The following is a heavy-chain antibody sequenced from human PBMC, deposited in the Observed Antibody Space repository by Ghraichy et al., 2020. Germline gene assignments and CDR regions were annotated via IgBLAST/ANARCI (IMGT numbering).Heavy chain of an antibody. CDR3: ARESGVVGATSCFDF. V-gene: IGHV3-21*01. CDR2: INGRSNYI. D-gene: IGHD1-26*01. CDR1: GFIFSTYT. J-gene: IGHJ4*02. Sequence: GESLNISCAASGFIFSTYTMNWVRQAPGKGLEWVSSINGRSNYIYYADSVKGRFTISRDNAKNSLFLQMNSLRAEDTAVYYCARESGVVGATSCFDFWGQGTLVTVSS.